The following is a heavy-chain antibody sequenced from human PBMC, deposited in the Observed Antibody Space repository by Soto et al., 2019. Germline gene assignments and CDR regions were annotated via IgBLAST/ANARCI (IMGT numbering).Heavy chain of an antibody. J-gene: IGHJ4*02. Sequence: QVQLQESGPGLVKPSETLSLTCTVSGGSISSYYWSWIRQPPGKGLEWIGYIYYSGSTNYNPSLKSRVTISVDTSKNQFSLKLSSVTAADTAVYYWARGWPAPADWGQGTLVTVSS. V-gene: IGHV4-59*01. D-gene: IGHD2-2*01. CDR3: ARGWPAPAD. CDR2: IYYSGST. CDR1: GGSISSYY.